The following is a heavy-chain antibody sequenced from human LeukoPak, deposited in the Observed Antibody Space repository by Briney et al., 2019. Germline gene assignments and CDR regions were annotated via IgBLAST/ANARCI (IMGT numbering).Heavy chain of an antibody. CDR3: AREYYDLWSGYPYYYYYYYMDV. V-gene: IGHV4-4*07. CDR2: IYTSGST. D-gene: IGHD3-3*01. CDR1: GGSISSYY. Sequence: SETLSLTCTVSGGSISSYYWSWIRQPAGKGLEWIGRIYTSGSTNYNPSLKSRVAMSVDTSKNQFSLKLSSVTAADTAVYYCAREYYDLWSGYPYYYYYYYMDVWGKGTTVTVSS. J-gene: IGHJ6*03.